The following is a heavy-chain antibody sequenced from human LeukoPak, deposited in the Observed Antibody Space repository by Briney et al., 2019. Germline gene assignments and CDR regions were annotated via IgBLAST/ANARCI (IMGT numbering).Heavy chain of an antibody. CDR2: ISGTGGTT. J-gene: IGHJ4*02. V-gene: IGHV3-23*01. Sequence: PGRSLRLSCAASGITFSSYAMTWVRQAPGKGLEWGSLISGTGGTTYYADSVKGRFTISRDNSKNTLDLQLNSLRADDTAVYYCAKAGGSMWYSPQFDYWGPGTPVTVSS. D-gene: IGHD6-13*01. CDR3: AKAGGSMWYSPQFDY. CDR1: GITFSSYA.